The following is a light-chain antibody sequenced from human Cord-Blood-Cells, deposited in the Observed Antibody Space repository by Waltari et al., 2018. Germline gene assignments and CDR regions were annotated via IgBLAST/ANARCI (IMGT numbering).Light chain of an antibody. CDR3: QQYYSTPLT. CDR2: WAS. Sequence: DIVMTQSPDPRAVSLRARAPINCNSSQSVLYSSNNKNYLAWYQQKPGQPPKLLIYWASTRESGVPDRFSGSGSGTDFTLTISSLQAEDVAVYYCQQYYSTPLTFGGGTKVEIK. CDR1: QSVLYSSNNKNY. V-gene: IGKV4-1*01. J-gene: IGKJ4*01.